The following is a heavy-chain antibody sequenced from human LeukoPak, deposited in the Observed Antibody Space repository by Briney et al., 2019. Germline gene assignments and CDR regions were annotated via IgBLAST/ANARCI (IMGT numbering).Heavy chain of an antibody. CDR3: ASQGRDYDSSGYLN. D-gene: IGHD3-22*01. CDR2: ISWDGGST. J-gene: IGHJ4*02. V-gene: IGHV3-43D*03. CDR1: GFTFDDYA. Sequence: GGSLRLSCAASGFTFDDYAMHWVRQAPGKGLEWVSLISWDGGSTYYADSVKGRFTISRDNSKNSLYLQMNSLRAEDTALYYCASQGRDYDSSGYLNWGQGTLVTVSS.